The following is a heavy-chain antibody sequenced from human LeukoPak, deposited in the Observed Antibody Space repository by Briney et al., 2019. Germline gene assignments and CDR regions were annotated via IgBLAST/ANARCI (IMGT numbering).Heavy chain of an antibody. CDR2: ISSSSTYI. D-gene: IGHD1-26*01. Sequence: PGGSLRLSCAASEFTFNNYGMSWVRQAPGKALEWVSSISSSSTYIFYADSVKGRFTISRDDAKNSLYLQMNSLRAEDTAVYSCARVRVGATYGGAFDIWGQGTMVTVSS. V-gene: IGHV3-21*01. J-gene: IGHJ3*02. CDR3: ARVRVGATYGGAFDI. CDR1: EFTFNNYG.